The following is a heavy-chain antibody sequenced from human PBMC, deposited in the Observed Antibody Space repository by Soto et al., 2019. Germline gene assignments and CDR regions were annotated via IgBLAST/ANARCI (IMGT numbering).Heavy chain of an antibody. CDR1: GYTFTSCG. CDR2: ISAYNGNT. V-gene: IGHV1-18*01. J-gene: IGHJ4*02. D-gene: IGHD4-17*01. Sequence: ASLKVSCKASGYTFTSCGISWVRQALGQGTEWMGWISAYNGNTNYAQKLQGRVTMTTDTSTSTAYMELRSLRSDDTAVYYCARGAGWDYGDYDASGVFDYWGQGTLVTVSS. CDR3: ARGAGWDYGDYDASGVFDY.